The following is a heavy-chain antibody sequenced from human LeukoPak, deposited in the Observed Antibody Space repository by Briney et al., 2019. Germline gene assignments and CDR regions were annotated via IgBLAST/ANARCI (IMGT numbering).Heavy chain of an antibody. CDR3: AKEIIGSSSWYSPAFDI. D-gene: IGHD6-13*01. Sequence: PGGSLRLSCAASGFTFSSYAMSWVRQAPGKGLEWVSAISGSGGSTYYADSVEGRFTISRDNSKNTLYLQMNSLRAEDTAVYYCAKEIIGSSSWYSPAFDIWGQGTTVTVSS. CDR2: ISGSGGST. J-gene: IGHJ3*02. CDR1: GFTFSSYA. V-gene: IGHV3-23*01.